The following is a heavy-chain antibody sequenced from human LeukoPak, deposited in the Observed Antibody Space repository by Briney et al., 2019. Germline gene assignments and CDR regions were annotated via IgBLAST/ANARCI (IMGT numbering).Heavy chain of an antibody. Sequence: SEALSLTCTVSGGSISSYYWSWIRRPPGKGLEWIGYIYYSGSTNYNPSLKSRVTISVDTSKNQFSLKLSSVTAADTAVYYCARVWSGYYLVSYYYYMDVWGKGTTVTVSS. D-gene: IGHD3-3*01. CDR1: GGSISSYY. CDR2: IYYSGST. V-gene: IGHV4-59*01. CDR3: ARVWSGYYLVSYYYYMDV. J-gene: IGHJ6*03.